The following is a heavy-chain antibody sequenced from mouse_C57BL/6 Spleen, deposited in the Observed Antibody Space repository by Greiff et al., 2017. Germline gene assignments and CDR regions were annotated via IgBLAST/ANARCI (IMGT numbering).Heavy chain of an antibody. D-gene: IGHD3-2*02. CDR2: IDPSDSYT. J-gene: IGHJ3*01. CDR3: ARRETAQAPGFAY. CDR1: GYTFTSYW. Sequence: QVQLQQSGAELVMPGASVKLSCKASGYTFTSYWMHWVKQRPGQGLEWIGEIDPSDSYTNYNQKFKGKSTLTVDKSSSTAYMQLSSLTSEDSAVYYWARRETAQAPGFAYWGQGTLVTVSA. V-gene: IGHV1-69*01.